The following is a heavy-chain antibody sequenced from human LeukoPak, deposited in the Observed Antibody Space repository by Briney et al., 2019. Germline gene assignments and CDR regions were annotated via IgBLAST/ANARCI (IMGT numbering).Heavy chain of an antibody. CDR2: ISSSGGTI. D-gene: IGHD3-10*01. CDR1: GFTFSNYN. V-gene: IGHV3-48*02. J-gene: IGHJ4*02. CDR3: AREGFGSGRSFDY. Sequence: GGSLRLSCAASGFTFSNYNMNWVRQAPGKGLEWVSSISSSGGTISYAVSVFGRFTISRDNAKNSLYLLMNSLRDEDTAVYYCAREGFGSGRSFDYWGQGTLVTFSS.